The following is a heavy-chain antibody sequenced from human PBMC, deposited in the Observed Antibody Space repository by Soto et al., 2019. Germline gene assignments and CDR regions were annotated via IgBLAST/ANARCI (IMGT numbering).Heavy chain of an antibody. D-gene: IGHD2-2*01. CDR2: IYSGGRT. CDR1: GFTVSSNY. CDR3: VKDIRSSSTRGSFDI. Sequence: GGPLRLSCAASGFTVSSNYMSWVRQAPGKGLEWVSAIYSGGRTYYADSVKGRFTVSRDNSKNTLYLQMNSLRAEDTAIYYCVKDIRSSSTRGSFDIWGQGTMVTVSS. V-gene: IGHV3-66*01. J-gene: IGHJ3*02.